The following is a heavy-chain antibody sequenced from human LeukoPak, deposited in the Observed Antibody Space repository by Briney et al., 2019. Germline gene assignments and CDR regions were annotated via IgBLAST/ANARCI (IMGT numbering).Heavy chain of an antibody. Sequence: GGSLRLSCAASGFTFSSYAMSWVRQAPVKGLEWVSAISGSGGSTYYADSVKGRFTISRDNSKNTLYLQMNSLRAEDTAVYYCAKDAAASYDSSGYYFDYWGQGTLVTVSS. D-gene: IGHD3-22*01. J-gene: IGHJ4*02. CDR2: ISGSGGST. V-gene: IGHV3-23*01. CDR1: GFTFSSYA. CDR3: AKDAAASYDSSGYYFDY.